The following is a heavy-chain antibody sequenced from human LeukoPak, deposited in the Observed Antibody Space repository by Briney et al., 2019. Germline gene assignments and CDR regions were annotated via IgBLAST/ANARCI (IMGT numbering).Heavy chain of an antibody. D-gene: IGHD6-6*01. CDR3: AREFSGTSIAARVFDS. J-gene: IGHJ4*02. V-gene: IGHV4-4*07. CDR1: GGSITSYY. Sequence: SETLSLTCTVSGGSITSYYWTYIRQPAGKGLEWIGRIHSSGGNNYSPSLKSRVTMSLETSKNQFSLNLSSVTAADTAIYYCAREFSGTSIAARVFDSWGQGTLVTVSS. CDR2: IHSSGGN.